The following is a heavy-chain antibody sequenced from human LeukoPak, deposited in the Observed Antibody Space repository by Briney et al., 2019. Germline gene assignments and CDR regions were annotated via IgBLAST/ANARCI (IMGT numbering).Heavy chain of an antibody. J-gene: IGHJ4*02. CDR1: GFTFSSYA. V-gene: IGHV3-23*01. D-gene: IGHD6-19*01. CDR3: ARDPTNIEVAGAFDY. Sequence: PGGSLRLSCAASGFTFSSYAMSWVRQAPGKGLEWVSAISHSGGSTYYTDSVKGRFTISRDNSKNTLYLQMNSLRSEDTAIYYCARDPTNIEVAGAFDYWGQGTLVTVSS. CDR2: ISHSGGST.